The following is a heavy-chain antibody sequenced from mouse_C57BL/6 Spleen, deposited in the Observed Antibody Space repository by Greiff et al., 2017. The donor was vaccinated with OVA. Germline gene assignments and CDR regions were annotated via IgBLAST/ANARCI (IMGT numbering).Heavy chain of an antibody. D-gene: IGHD1-1*01. CDR2: IYPGSGST. J-gene: IGHJ2*01. Sequence: VQLQQPVAELVKPGASVKMSCKASGSTFTSYCITWLKPRPCQGLSWIGDIYPGSGSTNYNEKFKSKATLTVDTSSSTAYMQLSSLTSEDSAVYYCATYYYGSSYFDYWGQGTTLTVSS. CDR1: GSTFTSYC. CDR3: ATYYYGSSYFDY. V-gene: IGHV1-55*01.